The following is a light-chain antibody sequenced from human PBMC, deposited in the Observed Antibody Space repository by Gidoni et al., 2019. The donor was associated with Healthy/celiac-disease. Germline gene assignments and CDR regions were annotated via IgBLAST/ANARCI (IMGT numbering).Light chain of an antibody. V-gene: IGKV1-39*01. Sequence: PSSLSASVGDRVTITCRASQNISSYLNWYQQKPGKAPKLLIYAASSLQSGVPSRFSGSGSGTDFTLTISSLQPEDFATYYCQQCYSTPPWTFGQGTKVEIK. CDR1: QNISSY. CDR2: AAS. CDR3: QQCYSTPPWT. J-gene: IGKJ1*01.